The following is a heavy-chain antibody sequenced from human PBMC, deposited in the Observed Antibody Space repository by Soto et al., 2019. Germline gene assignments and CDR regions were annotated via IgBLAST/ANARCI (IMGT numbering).Heavy chain of an antibody. CDR3: ARKWGNTVTTYYFDY. Sequence: RQPPGKALEWLALIYWNDDKRYSPSLKSRLTITKDTSKNQVVLTMTNMDPVDTATYYCARKWGNTVTTYYFDYWGQGTLVHRL. V-gene: IGHV2-5*01. CDR2: IYWNDDK. D-gene: IGHD4-17*01. J-gene: IGHJ4*02.